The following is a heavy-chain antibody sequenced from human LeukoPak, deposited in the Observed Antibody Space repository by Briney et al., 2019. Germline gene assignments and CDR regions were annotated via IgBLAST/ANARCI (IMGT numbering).Heavy chain of an antibody. Sequence: WGSLRLSCAASGFTFSTYWMHWVRRAPGKGLVWVSRIKSDGSINYADSVKGRFTISRDNAKNTLSLQMNSLRPEDTGVYYCARAPSEIGGYYPEYFRHWGQGTLVTVSS. CDR2: IKSDGSI. CDR3: ARAPSEIGGYYPEYFRH. CDR1: GFTFSTYW. V-gene: IGHV3-74*01. D-gene: IGHD3-22*01. J-gene: IGHJ1*01.